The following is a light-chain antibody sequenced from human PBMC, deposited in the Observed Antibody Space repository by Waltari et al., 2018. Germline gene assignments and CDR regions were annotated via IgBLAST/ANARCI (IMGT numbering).Light chain of an antibody. CDR3: QACDASTGV. V-gene: IGLV3-1*01. J-gene: IGLJ1*01. CDR1: KLGDKY. CDR2: QDN. Sequence: SYELTQPPSVSVSPGQTASITCSGDKLGDKYACWYQQKPGQSPVLVIYQDNQRPSGIPDRFSGSNSGNTATLTISGTQARDEADYYCQACDASTGVFGTETKVTVL.